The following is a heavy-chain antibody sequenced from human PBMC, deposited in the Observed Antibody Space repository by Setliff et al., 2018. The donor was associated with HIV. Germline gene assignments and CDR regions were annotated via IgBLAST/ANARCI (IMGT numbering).Heavy chain of an antibody. Sequence: SETLSLTCVVSGYSITSGFYWGWIRQSPGKGLEWIGYIYYSGSTTYNPTLKSRVTMSIDTSKNQFSLKVRSVSAADTAVYYCARDPPGYGDSNDYWGQGMLVTVSS. CDR1: GYSITSGFY. V-gene: IGHV4-28*03. J-gene: IGHJ4*02. CDR2: IYYSGST. CDR3: ARDPPGYGDSNDY. D-gene: IGHD4-17*01.